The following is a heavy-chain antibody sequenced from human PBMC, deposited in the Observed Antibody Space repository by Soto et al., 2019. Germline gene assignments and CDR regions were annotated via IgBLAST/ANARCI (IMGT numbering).Heavy chain of an antibody. V-gene: IGHV6-1*01. D-gene: IGHD6-13*01. CDR3: AREEVGIAAAVFEAGDSFDS. J-gene: IGHJ5*01. CDR1: GDSVSSNSAA. Sequence: PSQTLSLTCVISGDSVSSNSAAWNWIRQSPSRGLEWLGRTYYRSKWYNDYAVSVKSRITINPDTSKNQFSLQLNSVTPEDTAVYYCAREEVGIAAAVFEAGDSFDSWGQGILVTVSS. CDR2: TYYRSKWYN.